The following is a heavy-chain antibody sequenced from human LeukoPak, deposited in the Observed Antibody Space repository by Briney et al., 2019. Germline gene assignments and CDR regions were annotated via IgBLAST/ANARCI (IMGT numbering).Heavy chain of an antibody. CDR3: ARARQQLVWANWFDP. D-gene: IGHD6-13*01. CDR2: ISAYNGKT. V-gene: IGHV1-18*01. CDR1: GFTFTSYG. Sequence: ASVKVSCKASGFTFTSYGFSWVRQSPGQGLEWMGWISAYNGKTKYAQKLQGRVTMTTETSTSTAYMELRSLRSDDTAVYYCARARQQLVWANWFDPWGQGTLVTVSS. J-gene: IGHJ5*02.